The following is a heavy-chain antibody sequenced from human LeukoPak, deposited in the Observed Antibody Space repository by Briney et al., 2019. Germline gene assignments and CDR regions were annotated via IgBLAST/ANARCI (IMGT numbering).Heavy chain of an antibody. Sequence: PGGSLRLSCAASGFTFSNYCMNWVRQAPGEGLEWVASISSTSEYVLHSDSLQGRFSISRDNARDSLFLEMNGLRAEDTAIYYCARVPLDIILLYYMDVWGKGTTVTVSS. J-gene: IGHJ6*03. D-gene: IGHD2-21*01. CDR3: ARVPLDIILLYYMDV. V-gene: IGHV3-21*01. CDR1: GFTFSNYC. CDR2: ISSTSEYV.